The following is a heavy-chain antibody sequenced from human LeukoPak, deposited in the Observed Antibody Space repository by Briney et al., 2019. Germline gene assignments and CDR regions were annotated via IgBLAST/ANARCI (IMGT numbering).Heavy chain of an antibody. CDR1: GGSISNYY. V-gene: IGHV4-59*01. Sequence: PSETLSLTCTVSGGSISNYYWSWIRQPPGKGLEWIGYIYSSGSTNYYPSLKSRVTISIDTSKNQFSLKLSSVTAADTAVYYCARRRDGYNCFDYWGQGTLVTVSS. J-gene: IGHJ4*02. CDR2: IYSSGST. CDR3: ARRRDGYNCFDY. D-gene: IGHD5-24*01.